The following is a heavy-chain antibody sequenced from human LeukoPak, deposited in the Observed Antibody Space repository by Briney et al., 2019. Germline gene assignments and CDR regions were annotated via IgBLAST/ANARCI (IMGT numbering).Heavy chain of an antibody. V-gene: IGHV3-7*01. J-gene: IGHJ6*03. Sequence: PGGSLRLSCAASGFTFNSYWMSWVRQAPGKGLEWVANINQDGSGKYYVDSVKGRFTIPRDNAKNSLYLQMNSLRAEDTAVYYCARGRFVGGVSDSYMDVWGTGTTVTVSS. CDR1: GFTFNSYW. D-gene: IGHD2-15*01. CDR2: INQDGSGK. CDR3: ARGRFVGGVSDSYMDV.